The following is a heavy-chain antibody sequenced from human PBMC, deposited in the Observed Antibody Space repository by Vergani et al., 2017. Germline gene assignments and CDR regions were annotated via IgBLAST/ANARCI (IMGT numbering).Heavy chain of an antibody. V-gene: IGHV3-49*03. CDR2: IRSKAYGQAT. CDR1: GFTFGYYA. Sequence: EVQLVESGGDLVQPGRSLRLSCTASGFTFGYYAMDWFRQAPGQGREWVGGIRSKAYGQATIYAASVKGRFTISRDDSKSIAYLQMTNLQTEDTAMYYCVRIKGSNGNDHLYDIWGQGTLVTVSS. J-gene: IGHJ3*02. D-gene: IGHD1-1*01. CDR3: VRIKGSNGNDHLYDI.